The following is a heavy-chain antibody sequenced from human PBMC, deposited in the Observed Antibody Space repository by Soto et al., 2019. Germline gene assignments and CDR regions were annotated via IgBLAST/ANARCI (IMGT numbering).Heavy chain of an antibody. CDR1: GFTFNDYA. CDR3: AKDMGYGDFSLVEGFDY. Sequence: EVHLLESGGGLVQPGRSLRLSCAAAGFTFNDYARHWVRQAPGKGLEWDSGINWNSGFIVYADSVKGRFTISRDNAKNSLYLQMNSLRPEDTALYFCAKDMGYGDFSLVEGFDYWGLGTLVTVSS. V-gene: IGHV3-9*01. CDR2: INWNSGFI. D-gene: IGHD4-17*01. J-gene: IGHJ4*01.